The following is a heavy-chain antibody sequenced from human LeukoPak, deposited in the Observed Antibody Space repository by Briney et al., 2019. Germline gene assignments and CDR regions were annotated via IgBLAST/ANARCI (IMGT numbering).Heavy chain of an antibody. V-gene: IGHV5-51*01. Sequence: GESLKISCKGSGYSFTTYWIGWVRQMSGKGLEWMGIIYPGDSDTRYSPSFQGQVTISADKSISTAYLQWSSLQASDTAIYFCARHAGGKADYWGQGTLVTVSS. CDR3: ARHAGGKADY. D-gene: IGHD4-23*01. CDR2: IYPGDSDT. J-gene: IGHJ4*02. CDR1: GYSFTTYW.